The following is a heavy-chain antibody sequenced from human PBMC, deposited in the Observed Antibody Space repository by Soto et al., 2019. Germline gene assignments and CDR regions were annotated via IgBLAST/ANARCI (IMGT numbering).Heavy chain of an antibody. V-gene: IGHV3-30-3*01. CDR2: ISYDGSNK. CDR1: GFTFSSYA. CDR3: ARQYDILTGYYTSDAFDI. D-gene: IGHD3-9*01. J-gene: IGHJ3*02. Sequence: QVQLVESGGGVVQPGRSLRLSCAASGFTFSSYAMHWVRQAPGKGLEWVAVISYDGSNKYYADSVKGRFTISRDNSKNTLYQQMNSLRAEDTAVYYCARQYDILTGYYTSDAFDIWGQGTMVTVSS.